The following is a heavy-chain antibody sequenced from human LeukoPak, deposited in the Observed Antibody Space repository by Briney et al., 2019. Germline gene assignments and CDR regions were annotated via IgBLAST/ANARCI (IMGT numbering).Heavy chain of an antibody. Sequence: GGSLRLSCAASGFIFENYWMNWVRQAPGKGLEWVSIIYSDGSTYFADSVKGRFTLSRDNSKNTLFLQMNSLRAEDTAVYYCARSRRGYSYLYDYWGQGTLVTVSS. CDR1: GFIFENYW. J-gene: IGHJ4*02. D-gene: IGHD5-18*01. V-gene: IGHV3-53*01. CDR3: ARSRRGYSYLYDY. CDR2: IYSDGST.